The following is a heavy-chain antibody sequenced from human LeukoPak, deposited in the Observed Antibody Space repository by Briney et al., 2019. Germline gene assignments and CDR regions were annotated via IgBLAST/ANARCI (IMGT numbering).Heavy chain of an antibody. CDR2: INPSGGST. CDR3: ARDKSGYGSGWYYYGMDV. CDR1: GYTFTSYY. D-gene: IGHD6-19*01. J-gene: IGHJ6*02. Sequence: ASVKVSCKASGYTFTSYYMHWVRQAPGQGLEWMGIINPSGGSTSYAQKFQGRVTMTRDTSTSTVYMELSSLRSEDTAVYYCARDKSGYGSGWYYYGMDVWGQGTTVTVSS. V-gene: IGHV1-46*01.